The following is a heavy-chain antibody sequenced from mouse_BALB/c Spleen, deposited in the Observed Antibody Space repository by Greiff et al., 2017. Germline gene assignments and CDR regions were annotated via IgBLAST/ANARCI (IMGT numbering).Heavy chain of an antibody. Sequence: EVQLVESGGGLVQPGGSRKLSCAASGFTFSSFGMHWVRQAPEKGLEWVAYISSGSSTIYYADTVKGRFTISRDNPKNTLFLQMTGLRSEDTAMYYCARSLHSDYWGQGTTLTVSS. V-gene: IGHV5-17*02. CDR3: ARSLHSDY. J-gene: IGHJ2*01. CDR2: ISSGSSTI. CDR1: GFTFSSFG.